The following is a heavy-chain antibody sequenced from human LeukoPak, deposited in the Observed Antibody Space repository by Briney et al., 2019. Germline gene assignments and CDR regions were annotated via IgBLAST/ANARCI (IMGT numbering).Heavy chain of an antibody. CDR3: ARGLRSGSIGSYYYYYYYMDV. J-gene: IGHJ6*03. V-gene: IGHV3-53*01. Sequence: PGGSLRLSCAASGFTVSSNYMSWVRQAPGKGLEWVSVIYSGGSTYYADSVKGRFTISRDNSKNTLYLQMNSLRAEDTAVYYCARGLRSGSIGSYYYYYYYMDVWGKGTTVTISS. CDR2: IYSGGST. CDR1: GFTVSSNY. D-gene: IGHD3-10*01.